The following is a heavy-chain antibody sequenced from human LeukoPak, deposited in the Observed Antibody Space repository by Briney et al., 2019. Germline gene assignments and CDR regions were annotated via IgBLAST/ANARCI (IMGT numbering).Heavy chain of an antibody. CDR3: VKERVVGDYVTGH. CDR2: MSYDGSSK. J-gene: IGHJ4*02. D-gene: IGHD4-17*01. CDR1: GFTFNAYT. V-gene: IGHV3-30*18. Sequence: GGSLRLSCVASGFTFNAYTMHWVRQAPGKGLEWVAIMSYDGSSKFYADSLKGRFTISRDNSKNTLYLQMNNLRTEDTAVYYCVKERVVGDYVTGHWGQGTLVTVSS.